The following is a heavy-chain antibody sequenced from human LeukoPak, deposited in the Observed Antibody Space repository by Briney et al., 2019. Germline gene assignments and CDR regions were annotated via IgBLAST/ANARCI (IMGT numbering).Heavy chain of an antibody. J-gene: IGHJ4*02. Sequence: GGFLRLSCVVSGFTFTDFWMHWVRQAPGKGLVWVSRVKTDGSGINYGDSVKGRFTISRDNAKNTLYLQMNSLGVEDTAVYYCARQAGSGFDYWGQGSLVTVSS. CDR1: GFTFTDFW. D-gene: IGHD3-10*01. CDR2: VKTDGSGI. CDR3: ARQAGSGFDY. V-gene: IGHV3-74*01.